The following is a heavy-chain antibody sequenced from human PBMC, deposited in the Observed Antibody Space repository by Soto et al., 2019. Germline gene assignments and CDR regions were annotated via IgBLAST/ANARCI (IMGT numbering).Heavy chain of an antibody. CDR2: ISLYSDGT. Sequence: QVQLVQSGGEVKRPGASVKVSCKTSGYTFSNYGITWVRQAPGQPLEWLGWISLYSDGTNYAQKFQGRVTLTSDTPTSTVYMELRSLRSEDTAIYYCARDEYHYGSGSSYSTLDDWGQGTLVTVSS. D-gene: IGHD3-10*01. V-gene: IGHV1-18*01. J-gene: IGHJ4*02. CDR1: GYTFSNYG. CDR3: ARDEYHYGSGSSYSTLDD.